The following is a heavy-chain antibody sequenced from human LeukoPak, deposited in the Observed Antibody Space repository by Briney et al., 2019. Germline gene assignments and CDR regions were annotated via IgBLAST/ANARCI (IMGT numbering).Heavy chain of an antibody. CDR1: GFTFSSYA. Sequence: PGRSLRLSCAASGFTFSSYAMHWVRQAPGKGLGWVAVISYDGSNKYYADSVKGRFTISRDNSKNTLYLQMNSLRAEDTAVYYCAKMPTPSGYGLATFDYWGQGTLVTVSS. CDR2: ISYDGSNK. V-gene: IGHV3-30*04. J-gene: IGHJ4*02. D-gene: IGHD5-12*01. CDR3: AKMPTPSGYGLATFDY.